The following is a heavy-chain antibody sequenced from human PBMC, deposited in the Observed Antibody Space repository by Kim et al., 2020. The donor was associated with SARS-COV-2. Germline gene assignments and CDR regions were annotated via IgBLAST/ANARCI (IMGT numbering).Heavy chain of an antibody. D-gene: IGHD3-16*01. J-gene: IGHJ4*02. CDR2: VRNKAYNYKT. V-gene: IGHV3-72*01. CDR3: GRSPRGVGPFDY. Sequence: GGSLRLSCAASGFTFSDHYMDWVRQAPGKGLEWVGRVRNKAYNYKTEYAASVKGRFTISRDDSKNSLYLQMNSLESEDTAVYYCGRSPRGVGPFDYWGQGTLVTVSS. CDR1: GFTFSDHY.